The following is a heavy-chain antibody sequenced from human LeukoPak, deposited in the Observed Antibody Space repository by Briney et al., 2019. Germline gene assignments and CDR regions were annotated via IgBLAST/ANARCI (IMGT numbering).Heavy chain of an antibody. V-gene: IGHV3-66*01. J-gene: IGHJ4*02. D-gene: IGHD3-22*01. CDR3: ARDFTGTPQYYYDSSGYYPFDY. CDR2: IYIGEVT. Sequence: GGSLRLSCTASGFNVGSYFMSWVRQAPGKGLEWVSVIYIGEVTYYADSVRNRFIISRDTSKNTLYLQMNSLRAEDTAVYYCARDFTGTPQYYYDSSGYYPFDYWGQGTLVTASS. CDR1: GFNVGSYF.